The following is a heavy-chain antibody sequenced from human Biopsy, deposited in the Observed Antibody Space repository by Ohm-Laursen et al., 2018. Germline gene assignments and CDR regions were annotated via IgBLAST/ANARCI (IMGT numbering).Heavy chain of an antibody. Sequence: TQTLTLTGSFSGFSLSARGMCVSWIRQAPRKALEWLARVDWDDYKDYSASLQTKLSISKDTSNDQVVLTVNNVDPADTATYYCARTPILIVSAGLVYRHRRHLQGMDVWGQGIAVTVS. CDR1: GFSLSARGMC. V-gene: IGHV2-70*11. CDR3: ARTPILIVSAGLVYRHRRHLQGMDV. D-gene: IGHD6-13*01. J-gene: IGHJ6*02. CDR2: VDWDDYK.